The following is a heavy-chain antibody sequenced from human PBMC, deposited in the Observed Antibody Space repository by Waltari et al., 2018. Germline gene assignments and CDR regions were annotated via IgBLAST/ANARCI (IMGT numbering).Heavy chain of an antibody. V-gene: IGHV4-61*02. D-gene: IGHD6-13*01. CDR2: IYTSGST. Sequence: QVQLQESGPGLVKPSQTLSLTCTVSGGSISSGSYYWSWIRQPAGKGLEWIGRIYTSGSTNYNPSLKSRVTISVDTSKNQFSLKLSSVTAADTAVYYCASTKGCWYVENWFDPWGQGTLVTVSS. J-gene: IGHJ5*02. CDR3: ASTKGCWYVENWFDP. CDR1: GGSISSGSYY.